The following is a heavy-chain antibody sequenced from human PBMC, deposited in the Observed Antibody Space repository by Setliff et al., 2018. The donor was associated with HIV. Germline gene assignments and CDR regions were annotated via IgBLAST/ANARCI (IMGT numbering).Heavy chain of an antibody. J-gene: IGHJ4*02. CDR1: GFSVSSNY. CDR2: INRGGNT. Sequence: GGSLRLSCAASGFSVSSNYMSWVRQAPGKGLEWVSVINRGGNTYYADSVKGRFTISRDNSNNTVHLQMNSLTSEDTAVYSCAKAPGWLFLSHYWGQGTLVTVSS. CDR3: AKAPGWLFLSHY. D-gene: IGHD3-22*01. V-gene: IGHV3-66*02.